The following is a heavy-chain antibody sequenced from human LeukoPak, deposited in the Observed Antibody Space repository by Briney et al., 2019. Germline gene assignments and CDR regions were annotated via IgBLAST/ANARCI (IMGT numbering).Heavy chain of an antibody. J-gene: IGHJ4*02. Sequence: GGSLRLSCPASGFTFYMYAMSWVHQAPGKGLEWVASMCGTAGCTFYPDSVRGRFTISRDNSKDILYLQMNSLRAEDTAVYYCARVPVFQPYYYFDYWGQGTLVTVSS. CDR2: MCGTAGCT. D-gene: IGHD2-21*01. CDR1: GFTFYMYA. V-gene: IGHV3-23*01. CDR3: ARVPVFQPYYYFDY.